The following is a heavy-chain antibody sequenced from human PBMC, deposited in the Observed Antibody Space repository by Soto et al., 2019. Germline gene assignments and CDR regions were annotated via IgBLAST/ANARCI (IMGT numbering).Heavy chain of an antibody. CDR3: AYGYRYGYSRWFDP. V-gene: IGHV4-61*01. CDR1: GGSVSSGSYY. CDR2: IYYSGST. Sequence: QVQLQESGPGLVKPSETLSLTCTVSGGSVSSGSYYWSWIRQPPGKGLEWIGYIYYSGSTNYNPSLKTRVTSSVDTSKDPSSLKLSSVTAADTAASDCAYGYRYGYSRWFDPCGQGTLVTVSS. D-gene: IGHD5-18*01. J-gene: IGHJ5*02.